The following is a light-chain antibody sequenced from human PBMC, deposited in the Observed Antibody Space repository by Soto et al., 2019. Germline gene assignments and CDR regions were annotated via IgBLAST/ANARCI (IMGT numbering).Light chain of an antibody. Sequence: EIVLTQSPGTLSLSPEERATLSCRASQSVSSNYLAWYQQKRGQAPRLLIYGASSRATGIPTRFSGSGSGTDFTLTISRLEPEDFAVYYCQPYDTSPRTFGQGTKVEI. CDR2: GAS. CDR1: QSVSSNY. J-gene: IGKJ1*01. CDR3: QPYDTSPRT. V-gene: IGKV3-20*01.